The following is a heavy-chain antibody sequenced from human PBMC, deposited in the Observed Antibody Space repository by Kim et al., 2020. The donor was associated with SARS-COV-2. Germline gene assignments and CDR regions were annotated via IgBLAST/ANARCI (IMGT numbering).Heavy chain of an antibody. V-gene: IGHV3-30*18. CDR2: ISYDGSNK. CDR1: GFTFSSYG. D-gene: IGHD3-9*01. CDR3: AKNILTVDYYYGMAV. Sequence: GGSLRLSCAASGFTFSSYGMHWVRQAPGKGLEWVVVISYDGSNKYYADSVKGRFTISRDNSKNTLYLQMNSLRAEDPAVYYCAKNILTVDYYYGMAVWG. J-gene: IGHJ6*02.